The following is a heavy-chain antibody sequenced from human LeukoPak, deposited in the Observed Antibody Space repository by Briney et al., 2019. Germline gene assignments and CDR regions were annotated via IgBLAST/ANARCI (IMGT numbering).Heavy chain of an antibody. CDR3: ARVGVPQYAFDI. CDR2: INSDGRIT. CDR1: GFTFSSYW. J-gene: IGHJ3*02. Sequence: GGTLRLSCVASGFTFSSYWMHWVRQVPGKGPVWVSRINSDGRITSYADSVKGRFTISRDNAKNTLYLQMNSLRAEDTAVYSCARVGVPQYAFDIWGQGTWVTVSS. V-gene: IGHV3-74*01. D-gene: IGHD2-2*01.